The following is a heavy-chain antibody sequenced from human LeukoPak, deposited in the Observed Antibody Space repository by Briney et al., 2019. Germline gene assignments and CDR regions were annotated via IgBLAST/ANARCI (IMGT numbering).Heavy chain of an antibody. J-gene: IGHJ4*02. CDR2: ISYDGSNK. D-gene: IGHD5-12*01. V-gene: IGHV3-30*03. CDR1: GFTFSSYV. CDR3: ARDASGYGQYYFDY. Sequence: GGSLRLSCAASGFTFSSYVMHWVRQAPGKGLEWVAFISYDGSNKYYADSVKGRCTISRDNSKNTVYLQMNSLRAEDTAVYYCARDASGYGQYYFDYWGQGTLVTVSS.